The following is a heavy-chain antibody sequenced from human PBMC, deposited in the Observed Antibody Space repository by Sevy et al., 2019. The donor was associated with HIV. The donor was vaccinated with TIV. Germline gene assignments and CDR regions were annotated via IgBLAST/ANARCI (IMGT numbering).Heavy chain of an antibody. CDR3: ARRQVHAVAGTGTWFDP. CDR2: IYYSGST. CDR1: GGSISSSSYY. Sequence: SETLSLTCTVSGGSISSSSYYWGWIRQPPGKGLEWIGSIYYSGSTYYNPSLKSRVTISVDTSKNQFSLKLSSVTAADTAVYYCARRQVHAVAGTGTWFDPWGQGTLVTVSS. J-gene: IGHJ5*02. V-gene: IGHV4-39*01. D-gene: IGHD6-19*01.